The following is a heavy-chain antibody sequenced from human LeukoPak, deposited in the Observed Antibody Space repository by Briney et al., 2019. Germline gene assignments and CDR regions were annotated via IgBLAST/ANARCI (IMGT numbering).Heavy chain of an antibody. CDR1: GFSFSGYT. CDR3: ARGRGCSSLSCYPDY. J-gene: IGHJ4*02. Sequence: GGSLRLSCAASGFSFSGYTINWVRQAPGKGLEWVSSISPGSNYKHNANSVKGRFTISRDNAKNSLYLQMNSLGAEDTALYYCARGRGCSSLSCYPDYWGQGTLVTVSS. V-gene: IGHV3-21*01. CDR2: ISPGSNYK. D-gene: IGHD2-2*01.